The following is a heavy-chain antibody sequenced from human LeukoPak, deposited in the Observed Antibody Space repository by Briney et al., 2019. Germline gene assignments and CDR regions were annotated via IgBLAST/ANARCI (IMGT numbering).Heavy chain of an antibody. J-gene: IGHJ4*02. D-gene: IGHD1-14*01. CDR1: GFTFDDYA. CDR3: ARYADGIFY. CDR2: ISWNSGTI. Sequence: PGRSLRLSCAASGFTFDDYAMHWVRQAPGKGLEWVSGISWNSGTIGYADSVKGRFTISRDNAKNSLYLQMNSLRAEDTAVYYCARYADGIFYWGQGTLVTVSS. V-gene: IGHV3-9*01.